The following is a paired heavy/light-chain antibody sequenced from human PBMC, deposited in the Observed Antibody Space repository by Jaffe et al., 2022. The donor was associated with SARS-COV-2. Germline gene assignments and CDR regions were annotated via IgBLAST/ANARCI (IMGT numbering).Light chain of an antibody. J-gene: IGLJ2*01. CDR2: STN. CDR3: VLYMDRGMV. CDR1: SGSVSTSYF. V-gene: IGLV8-61*01. Sequence: QTVVTQEPSFSVSPGGTVTLTCGLSSGSVSTSYFPSWYQQTPGQAPRTLIYSTNTRSSGVPDRFSGSILGNKAALTITGAQADDESDYYCVLYMDRGMVFGGGTKLTVL.
Heavy chain of an antibody. Sequence: QVQLVQSGAEVKKPGASVKVSCKASGYTFVSYGMSWVRQAPGQGLEWMGWISGDNGNTNYAQKFQGRVTTTIDTSTSTAYMELRSLRSDDTAVYYCARRTGSGSYYHPYYYYYMDVWGKGTTVTVSS. CDR1: GYTFVSYG. CDR2: ISGDNGNT. CDR3: ARRTGSGSYYHPYYYYYMDV. V-gene: IGHV1-18*01. J-gene: IGHJ6*03. D-gene: IGHD3-10*01.